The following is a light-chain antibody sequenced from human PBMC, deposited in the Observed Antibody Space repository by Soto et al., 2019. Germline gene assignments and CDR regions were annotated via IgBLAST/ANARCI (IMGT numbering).Light chain of an antibody. CDR2: EVS. J-gene: IGKJ4*01. CDR3: QQFDSVPIT. Sequence: DIQMTQSPSSLSASVGDRVTITCQASQDIRKCLNWYQQKTGKAPKLLIFEVSDLQRGVPSRFSGSRSGTDITFTISSLPPEDVATYYCQQFDSVPITFGGGTKVDIK. V-gene: IGKV1-33*01. CDR1: QDIRKC.